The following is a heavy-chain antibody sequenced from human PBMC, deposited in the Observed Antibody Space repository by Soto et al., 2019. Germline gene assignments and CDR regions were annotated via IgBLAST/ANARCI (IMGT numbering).Heavy chain of an antibody. J-gene: IGHJ4*02. CDR2: INPSGGST. V-gene: IGHV1-46*03. Sequence: QVQLVQSGAEVKKPGASVKVSCKASGYTFTSYYMHWVRQAPGQGLEWMGIINPSGGSTSYAQKFQGRVTMTRDTSTSTVSMELSSLRSEDTAVYYCARAINIQGPGYSSGWYGFDYWGQGTLVTVSS. CDR3: ARAINIQGPGYSSGWYGFDY. CDR1: GYTFTSYY. D-gene: IGHD6-19*01.